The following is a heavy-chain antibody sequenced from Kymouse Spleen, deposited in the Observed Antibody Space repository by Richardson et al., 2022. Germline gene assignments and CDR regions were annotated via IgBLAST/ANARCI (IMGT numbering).Heavy chain of an antibody. CDR3: ASYGSGSYYNYYYYGMDV. CDR1: GGSFSGYY. Sequence: QVQLQQWGAGLLKPSETLSLTCAVYGGSFSGYYWSWIRQPPGKGLEWIGEINHSGSTNYNPSLKSRVTISVDTSKNQFSLKLSSVTAADTAVYYCASYGSGSYYNYYYYGMDVWGQGTTVTVSS. J-gene: IGHJ6*02. D-gene: IGHD3-10*01. CDR2: INHSGST. V-gene: IGHV4-34*01.